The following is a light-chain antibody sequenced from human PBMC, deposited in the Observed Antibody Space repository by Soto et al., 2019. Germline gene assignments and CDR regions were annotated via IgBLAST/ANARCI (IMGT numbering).Light chain of an antibody. CDR1: QTVSSNY. CDR2: DAS. J-gene: IGKJ4*01. V-gene: IGKV3-11*01. CDR3: QQRSNWPLT. Sequence: ENVLTQSPGTLSLSPGERATLSCRASQTVSSNYLAWYQQKPGQVPRLLIYDASNRATGIPARFSGSGSGTDFTLTISSLEPEDFAVYYCQQRSNWPLTFGGGTKVDIK.